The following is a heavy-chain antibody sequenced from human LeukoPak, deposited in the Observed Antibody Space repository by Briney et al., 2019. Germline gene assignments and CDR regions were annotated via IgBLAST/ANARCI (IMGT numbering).Heavy chain of an antibody. CDR3: AKRGYYYDSGGYYYFDY. D-gene: IGHD3-22*01. Sequence: GGSLRLSCAASGFTFSNFAMSWVRQAPGKGLERVSVISASGNDIYYADSVKGRFTISRDNSGNTLYLQMNSLRAEDTAVYYCAKRGYYYDSGGYYYFDYWGQGTLVTVSS. CDR1: GFTFSNFA. V-gene: IGHV3-23*01. J-gene: IGHJ4*02. CDR2: ISASGNDI.